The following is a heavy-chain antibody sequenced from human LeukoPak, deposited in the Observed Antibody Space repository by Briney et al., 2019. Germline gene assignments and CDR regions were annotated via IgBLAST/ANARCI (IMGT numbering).Heavy chain of an antibody. CDR1: GGSISSYY. V-gene: IGHV4-59*08. CDR2: IYYSGNT. J-gene: IGHJ4*02. Sequence: PSETLSLTCTVSGGSISSYYWSWIRQPPGKGLEWIGTIYYSGNTYYNPSLKSRVTISVDTSKNQFSLKLSSVTAADTAVYYCARHHGGLMGKFDYWGQGTLVTVSS. CDR3: ARHHGGLMGKFDY. D-gene: IGHD2-8*01.